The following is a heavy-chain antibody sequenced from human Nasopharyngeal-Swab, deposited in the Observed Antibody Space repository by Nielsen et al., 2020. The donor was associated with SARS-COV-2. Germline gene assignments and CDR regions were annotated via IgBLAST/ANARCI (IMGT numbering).Heavy chain of an antibody. V-gene: IGHV3-7*01. CDR1: GFTFSESW. J-gene: IGHJ4*02. D-gene: IGHD6-6*01. CDR3: ARRMAARGQKFWDY. Sequence: GESLKISCVASGFTFSESWMSWVRQIPGKGLEWVATMNKDASDISYVDSVKGRFTISRDNAKNSLYLQMNSLRAEDTAVYSWARRMAARGQKFWDYWGLGTLVTVSS. CDR2: MNKDASDI.